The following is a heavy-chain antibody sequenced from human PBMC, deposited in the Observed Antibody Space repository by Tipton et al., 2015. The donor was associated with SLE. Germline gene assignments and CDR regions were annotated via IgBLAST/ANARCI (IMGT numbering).Heavy chain of an antibody. CDR1: GGSISSSSYY. CDR3: AWGPLPFDY. V-gene: IGHV4-39*07. Sequence: LRLSCTVSGGSISSSSYYWGWIRQPPGKGLEWIGSIYYSGSTYYNPSLKSRVTISVDTSKNQFSLKLSSVTAADTAVYCCAWGPLPFDYWGQGTLVTVSS. CDR2: IYYSGST. D-gene: IGHD3-16*01. J-gene: IGHJ4*02.